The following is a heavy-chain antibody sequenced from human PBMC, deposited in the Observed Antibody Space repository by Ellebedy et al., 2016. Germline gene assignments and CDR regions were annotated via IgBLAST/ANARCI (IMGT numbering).Heavy chain of an antibody. J-gene: IGHJ4*02. CDR3: ARGLFPTYGSGSYAADY. CDR2: IVVGSGNT. V-gene: IGHV1-58*02. Sequence: ASVKVSCKASGFTFTSSAMQWVRQARGQRLEWIGWIVVGSGNTNYAQKFQERVTITRDMSTSTAYMELSSLRSEDTAVYYCARGLFPTYGSGSYAADYWGQGTLVTVSS. CDR1: GFTFTSSA. D-gene: IGHD3-10*01.